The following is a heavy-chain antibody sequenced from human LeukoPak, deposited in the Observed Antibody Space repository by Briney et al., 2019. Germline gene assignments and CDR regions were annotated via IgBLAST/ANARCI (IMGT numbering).Heavy chain of an antibody. CDR2: TSDRGDYT. CDR1: GFTFTSYS. J-gene: IGHJ5*02. Sequence: GGSLRLSCAASGFTFTSYSMSWVRQAPGKGLEWVSGTSDRGDYTYYADSVKGRFTISRDNSKNTLYLQMNSLRAEDTAVYYCARDPRNVGLAPWGQGTLVTVSS. CDR3: ARDPRNVGLAP. D-gene: IGHD2-15*01. V-gene: IGHV3-23*01.